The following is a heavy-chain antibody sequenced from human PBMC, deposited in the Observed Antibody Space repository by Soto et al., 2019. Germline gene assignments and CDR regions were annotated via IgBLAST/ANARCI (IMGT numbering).Heavy chain of an antibody. D-gene: IGHD3-3*01. J-gene: IGHJ4*02. CDR3: ARDTSQIFGVVTPQGGLDY. CDR1: GYTFTSYY. V-gene: IGHV1-46*01. CDR2: INPSGGST. Sequence: ASVKVSCKASGYTFTSYYMHWVRQAPGQGLEWMGIINPSGGSTSYAQKFQGRVTMTRDTSTSTVYMELSSLRSEDTAVYYCARDTSQIFGVVTPQGGLDYWGQGTLVTVSS.